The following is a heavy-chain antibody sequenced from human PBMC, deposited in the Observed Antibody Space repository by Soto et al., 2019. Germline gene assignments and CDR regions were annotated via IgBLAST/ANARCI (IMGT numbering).Heavy chain of an antibody. Sequence: VKVSCKASGGTFSSYAISWVRQAPGQGLEWMGGIIPIFGTANYAQKFQGRVTITADESTSTAYMELSSLRSEDTAVYYCARDRGGVAAAGTLDYWGQGTLVTVSS. D-gene: IGHD6-13*01. J-gene: IGHJ4*02. V-gene: IGHV1-69*01. CDR2: IIPIFGTA. CDR3: ARDRGGVAAAGTLDY. CDR1: GGTFSSYA.